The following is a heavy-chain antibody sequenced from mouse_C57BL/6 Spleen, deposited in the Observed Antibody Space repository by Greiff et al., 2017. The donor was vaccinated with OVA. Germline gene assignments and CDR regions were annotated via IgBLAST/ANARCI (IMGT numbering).Heavy chain of an antibody. Sequence: VQLQQPGAELVKPGASVKLSCKASGYTFTSYWMQWVKQRPGQGLEWIGEIDPSDSYTNYNQKFKGKATLTVDTSSSTAYMQLSSLTSEDSAVYYCVSTGVDYWGQGTTLTVSS. CDR2: IDPSDSYT. J-gene: IGHJ2*01. V-gene: IGHV1-50*01. D-gene: IGHD4-1*02. CDR1: GYTFTSYW. CDR3: VSTGVDY.